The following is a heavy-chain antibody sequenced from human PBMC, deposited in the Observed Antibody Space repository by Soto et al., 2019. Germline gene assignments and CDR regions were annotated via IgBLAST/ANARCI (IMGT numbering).Heavy chain of an antibody. V-gene: IGHV3-48*02. CDR2: ISSSGSTI. D-gene: IGHD6-6*01. CDR1: GFTFSNYG. J-gene: IGHJ4*02. Sequence: EVQLVESGGGLVQRGGSLRLSCAVSGFTFSNYGMNWVRQAPGKGLAWVSYISSSGSTIQYADSVKGRFIISRDNAKNSLYLQMNSLRDEDTAVYYCARGGAARPDYWGQGTLVTVSS. CDR3: ARGGAARPDY.